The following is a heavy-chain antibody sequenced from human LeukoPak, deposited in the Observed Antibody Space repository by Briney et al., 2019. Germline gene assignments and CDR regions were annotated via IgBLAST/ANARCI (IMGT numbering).Heavy chain of an antibody. CDR1: GFTFSSYG. CDR2: IWYDGSNK. Sequence: GRSLRLSCAASGFTFSSYGMHWVRQAPGKGLEWVAVIWYDGSNKYYADSVKGRLTISRDNSKNTLYLQMNSLRAEDTAVYYCARDWAARYYFDYWGQGTLVTVSS. CDR3: ARDWAARYYFDY. J-gene: IGHJ4*02. D-gene: IGHD6-6*01. V-gene: IGHV3-33*01.